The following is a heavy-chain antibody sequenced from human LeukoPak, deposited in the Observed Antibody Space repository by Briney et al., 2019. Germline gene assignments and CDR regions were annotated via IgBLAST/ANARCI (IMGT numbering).Heavy chain of an antibody. CDR2: IYYSGST. J-gene: IGHJ5*02. V-gene: IGHV4-61*05. D-gene: IGHD6-13*01. CDR1: GGSISSSSYY. Sequence: SETLSLTCTVSGGSISSSSYYWSWIRQPPGKGLEWIGYIYYSGSTNYNPSLKSRVTISVDTSKNQFSLKLSSVTAADTAVYYCARSTAVFDPWGQGTLVTVSS. CDR3: ARSTAVFDP.